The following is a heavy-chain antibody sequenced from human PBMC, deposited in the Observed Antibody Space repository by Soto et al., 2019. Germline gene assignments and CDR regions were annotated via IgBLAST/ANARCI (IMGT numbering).Heavy chain of an antibody. CDR1: GDSRTISDFL. V-gene: IGHV4-39*01. D-gene: IGHD2-2*01. Sequence: DALYVTSTVPGDSRTISDFLWGWVRQSPGKGLEWIGVIYYSGSAYYNPSLGSRATLSVDTSRNQFFLSVTSVTAADTAVYYCAIPLYAHW. CDR3: AIPLYAH. CDR2: IYYSGSA. J-gene: IGHJ1*01.